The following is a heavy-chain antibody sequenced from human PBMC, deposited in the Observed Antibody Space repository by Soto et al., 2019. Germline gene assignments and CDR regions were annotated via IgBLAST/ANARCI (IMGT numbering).Heavy chain of an antibody. V-gene: IGHV1-2*06. CDR1: GYIFTGYY. Sequence: GSVKVSCKASGYIFTGYYMHWVRQAPGQELGWMGRINPNSGGTNYAQKFQGRVTMTRDTSISTAYTELSSLRSEDTATYYCARSSSSSWYGTIGYYFDYWGQGTLVTVSS. CDR3: ARSSSSSWYGTIGYYFDY. CDR2: INPNSGGT. D-gene: IGHD6-13*01. J-gene: IGHJ4*02.